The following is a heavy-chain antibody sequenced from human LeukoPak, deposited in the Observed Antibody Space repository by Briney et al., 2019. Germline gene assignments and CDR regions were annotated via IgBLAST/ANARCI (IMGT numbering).Heavy chain of an antibody. V-gene: IGHV3-64*01. CDR1: GFSFSAYI. CDR2: IRSDGSST. CDR3: TRRYGGHSGWAGYHDS. J-gene: IGHJ4*02. Sequence: QPGGSLRLSCVASGFSFSAYIMHWVRQAPGKGLEYVSAIRSDGSSTFYPNSVKGRFTISRDNSKSTLYLQMGSLRAEDTAVYYSTRRYGGHSGWAGYHDSWGQGTLVTVSS. D-gene: IGHD6-19*01.